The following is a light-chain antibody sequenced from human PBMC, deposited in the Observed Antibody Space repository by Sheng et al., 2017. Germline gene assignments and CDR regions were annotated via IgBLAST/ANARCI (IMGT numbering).Light chain of an antibody. Sequence: EIVLTQSPGTLSLSPGERATLSCRASQSVSSSYLAWYQQKPGQAPRLLIYGASSRATGIPDRFSGSGSGTDFTLTISRLEPEDFGTYYCQQYNSYSLSFGGGTKVEIK. CDR3: QQYNSYSLS. CDR2: GAS. J-gene: IGKJ4*01. V-gene: IGKV3-20*01. CDR1: QSVSSSY.